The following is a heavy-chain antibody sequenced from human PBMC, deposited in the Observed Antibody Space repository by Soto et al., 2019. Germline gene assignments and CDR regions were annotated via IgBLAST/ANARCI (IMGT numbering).Heavy chain of an antibody. CDR2: INQDGSEK. CDR3: ARSSSGAFDI. Sequence: GGSLRLSCAASGFTFSGYWLSWVRQAPGKGLEWVANINQDGSEKYYVDSVKGRFTISRDNAKNSLFLQMNSLRAEDTAVYYCARSSSGAFDIWGQGTMVTVSS. J-gene: IGHJ3*02. D-gene: IGHD6-6*01. CDR1: GFTFSGYW. V-gene: IGHV3-7*01.